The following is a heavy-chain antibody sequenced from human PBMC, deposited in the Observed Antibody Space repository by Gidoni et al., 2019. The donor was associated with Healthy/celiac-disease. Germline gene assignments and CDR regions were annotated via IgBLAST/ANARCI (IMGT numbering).Heavy chain of an antibody. D-gene: IGHD5-18*01. V-gene: IGHV4-34*01. J-gene: IGHJ4*02. CDR2: INHSGST. Sequence: QVQLQQWGAGLLKPSETLSLTCAVYGGSFSGYYWSWIRQPPGKGLEWIGEINHSGSTNYNPSLKSRVTISVDTSKNQFSLKLSSVTAADTAVYYCARDYTAMVVSKGYYFDYWGQGTLVTVSS. CDR1: GGSFSGYY. CDR3: ARDYTAMVVSKGYYFDY.